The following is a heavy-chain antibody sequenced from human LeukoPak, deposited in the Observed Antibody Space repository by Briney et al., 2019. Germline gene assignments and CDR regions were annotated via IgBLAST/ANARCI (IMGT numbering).Heavy chain of an antibody. CDR3: ARNDFWSGYLSYYFDY. J-gene: IGHJ4*02. CDR1: GFTFSRYS. CDR2: ISSSSSTI. V-gene: IGHV3-48*01. D-gene: IGHD3-3*01. Sequence: GGSLTLSCAASGFTFSRYSMNWVRQAPGKGLEWVSYISSSSSTIYYAASVKGRFTISRDNAKNSLYLQMNSLRAEDTAVYYCARNDFWSGYLSYYFDYWGQGTLVTVSS.